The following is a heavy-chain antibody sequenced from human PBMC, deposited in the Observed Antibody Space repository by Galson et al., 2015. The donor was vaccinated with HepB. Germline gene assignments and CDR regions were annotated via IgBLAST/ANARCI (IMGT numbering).Heavy chain of an antibody. CDR2: MNPNSGNT. CDR3: ARGGYCSGGSCPRYYYYGMDV. D-gene: IGHD2-15*01. J-gene: IGHJ6*02. CDR1: GYTFTSYD. V-gene: IGHV1-8*01. Sequence: SVKVSCKASGYTFTSYDINWVRQATGQGLEWMGWMNPNSGNTGYAQKFQGRVTMTRNTSISTAYMELSSLRSEDTAVYYCARGGYCSGGSCPRYYYYGMDVWGQGTTVTVSS.